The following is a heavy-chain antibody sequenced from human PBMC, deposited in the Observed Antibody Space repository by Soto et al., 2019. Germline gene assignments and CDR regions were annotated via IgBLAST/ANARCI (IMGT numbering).Heavy chain of an antibody. Sequence: PGGSLRLSCAASGFTFSSYWMHWVRQVPEKGLVWVSRINSDGSITNYADAVKGRFTISRDNVKSTLYLQMNSLRAEDTAVYYCVRYSRSVGGSYRPDYWGQGTLVTVSS. D-gene: IGHD3-16*02. V-gene: IGHV3-74*01. CDR3: VRYSRSVGGSYRPDY. CDR1: GFTFSSYW. J-gene: IGHJ4*02. CDR2: INSDGSIT.